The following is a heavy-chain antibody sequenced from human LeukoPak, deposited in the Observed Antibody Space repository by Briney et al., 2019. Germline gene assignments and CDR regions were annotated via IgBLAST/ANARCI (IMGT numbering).Heavy chain of an antibody. CDR3: AKVTPYYDILTGPFDY. CDR2: ISGSGGST. D-gene: IGHD3-9*01. Sequence: PGGSLRLSCAASGFTFSSYAMSWVRQAPGKGLEWVSAISGSGGSTYYADSVKGRFTISRDNSKNTLYLQMNSLRAEDTAVYYCAKVTPYYDILTGPFDYWGQGTLVTVSS. J-gene: IGHJ4*02. CDR1: GFTFSSYA. V-gene: IGHV3-23*01.